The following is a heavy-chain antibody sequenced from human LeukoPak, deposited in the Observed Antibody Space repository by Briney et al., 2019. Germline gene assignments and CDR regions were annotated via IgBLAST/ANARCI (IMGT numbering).Heavy chain of an antibody. J-gene: IGHJ4*02. Sequence: PSETLSLTCIVSGGSISSGGYYWSWIRQPPGKGLEWIGYIYHSGSTYYNPSLKSRVTISVDTSKNQFSLKLSSVTAADTAVYYCARMVGYYAIYFDYWGQGTLVTVSS. D-gene: IGHD3-10*01. V-gene: IGHV4-30-2*01. CDR2: IYHSGST. CDR3: ARMVGYYAIYFDY. CDR1: GGSISSGGYY.